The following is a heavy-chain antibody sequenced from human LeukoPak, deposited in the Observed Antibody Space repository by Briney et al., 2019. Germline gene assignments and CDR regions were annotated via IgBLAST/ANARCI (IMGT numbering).Heavy chain of an antibody. D-gene: IGHD1-1*01. V-gene: IGHV3-30*02. J-gene: IGHJ4*02. CDR2: IPFDGSNK. CDR3: AEDMDNLNDVTTPDN. CDR1: GFTFSSYG. Sequence: GGSLRLSCAVSGFTFSSYGMHWVRQAPGKGLEWVAFIPFDGSNKYYPDSVKGRFIISRDNSKSTLYLQMNSLRAEDTALYYGAEDMDNLNDVTTPDNWGQGTLVTVSS.